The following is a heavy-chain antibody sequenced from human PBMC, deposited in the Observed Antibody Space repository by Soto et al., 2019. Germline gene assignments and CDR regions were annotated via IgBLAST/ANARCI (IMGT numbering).Heavy chain of an antibody. CDR3: AKSAPMDAGDKYYYDF. CDR1: GGTFSTFG. D-gene: IGHD4-17*01. Sequence: ASVKVSCKASGGTFSTFGISWVRQAPGRGLEWMGGIIPFFGTARYSQKFEDRITITADESTNTVYMDLRSLTSEDTAIYYCAKSAPMDAGDKYYYDFWGQGALVTV. CDR2: IIPFFGTA. V-gene: IGHV1-69*13. J-gene: IGHJ4*02.